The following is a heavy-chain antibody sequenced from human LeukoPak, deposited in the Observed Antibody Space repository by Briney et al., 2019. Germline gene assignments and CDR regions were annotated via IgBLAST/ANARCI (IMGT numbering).Heavy chain of an antibody. J-gene: IGHJ4*02. CDR3: ARLPRSVFGVDYIDY. CDR2: INHSGTT. Sequence: SETLSLTCTVSGFSLNSAYYWGWIRQPPGKGKEWIGAINHSGTTYHNPSLKSRVTISVDTSNNQFSLRLSYVTAADTAVYYCARLPRSVFGVDYIDYWGQGTLVTVSS. D-gene: IGHD3-3*01. V-gene: IGHV4-38-2*02. CDR1: GFSLNSAYY.